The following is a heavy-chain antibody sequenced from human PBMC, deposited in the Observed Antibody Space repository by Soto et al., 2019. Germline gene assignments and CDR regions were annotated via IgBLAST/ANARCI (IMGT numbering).Heavy chain of an antibody. CDR3: TTDSGVLGYCSGGSCYSYYYYYGMDV. D-gene: IGHD2-15*01. CDR1: GFTFSNAW. J-gene: IGHJ6*02. Sequence: GGSLRLSCAASGFTFSNAWMSWVRQAPGKGLEWVGRIKSKTDGGTTDYAAPVKGRFTISRDDSKNTLYLQMNSLKTEDTAVYYCTTDSGVLGYCSGGSCYSYYYYYGMDVRGQGTTGTGSS. V-gene: IGHV3-15*01. CDR2: IKSKTDGGTT.